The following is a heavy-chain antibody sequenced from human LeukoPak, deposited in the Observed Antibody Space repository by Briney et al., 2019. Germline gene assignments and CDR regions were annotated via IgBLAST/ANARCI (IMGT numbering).Heavy chain of an antibody. J-gene: IGHJ6*02. CDR3: ARDPYSSSWSYGMDV. V-gene: IGHV3-7*05. Sequence: GGSLRLSCTATGFTFSNYWMSWVRQTPEKGLEWVANIKKAGSETVYVDSVKGRFTISRDNAQSSLYLQMNSLRAEDTAVYYCARDPYSSSWSYGMDVWGQGTAVTVSS. CDR1: GFTFSNYW. D-gene: IGHD6-13*01. CDR2: IKKAGSET.